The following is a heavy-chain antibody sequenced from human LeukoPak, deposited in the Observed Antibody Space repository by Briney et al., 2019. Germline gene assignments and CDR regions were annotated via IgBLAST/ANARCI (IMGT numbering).Heavy chain of an antibody. CDR2: ISYDGSNK. CDR1: GFTFSSYA. V-gene: IGHV3-30*04. J-gene: IGHJ4*02. Sequence: GSLRLSCAASGFTFSSYAMHWVRQAPGKGLEWVAVISYDGSNKYYADSVKGRFTISRDNSKNTLYLQMNSLRAEDTAVYYCARDWLGYCSGGSCYSYGYWGQGTLVTVSS. D-gene: IGHD2-15*01. CDR3: ARDWLGYCSGGSCYSYGY.